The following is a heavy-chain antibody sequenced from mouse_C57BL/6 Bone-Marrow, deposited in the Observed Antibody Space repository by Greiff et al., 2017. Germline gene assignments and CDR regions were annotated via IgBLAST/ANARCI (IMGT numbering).Heavy chain of an antibody. V-gene: IGHV1-82*01. Sequence: QVQLQQSGPELVKPGASVKISCKASGYAFSSSWMNWVKQRPGKGLEWIGRIYPGDGDTNYNGKFKGKATLTADKSSGTAYMQLSSLTSEDSAVYFCARSPRAMDYWGQGTSVTVSS. CDR2: IYPGDGDT. CDR1: GYAFSSSW. CDR3: ARSPRAMDY. J-gene: IGHJ4*01.